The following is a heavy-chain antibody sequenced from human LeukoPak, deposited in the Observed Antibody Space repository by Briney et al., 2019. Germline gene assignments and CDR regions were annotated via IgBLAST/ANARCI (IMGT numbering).Heavy chain of an antibody. V-gene: IGHV4-34*01. Sequence: SETLSLTCAVYGGSFSGYYWSCIRHPPGKGLEGIGEINHSGSTNYNPSLKSRVTISVDTSKNQFSLKLSSVTAADTAVYYCAKSNGYGLVDIWGQGTMVTVSS. CDR1: GGSFSGYY. D-gene: IGHD3-10*01. CDR2: INHSGST. CDR3: AKSNGYGLVDI. J-gene: IGHJ3*02.